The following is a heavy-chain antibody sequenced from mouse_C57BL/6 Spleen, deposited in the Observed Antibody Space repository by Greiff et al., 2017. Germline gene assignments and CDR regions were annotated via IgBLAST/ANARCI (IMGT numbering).Heavy chain of an antibody. CDR1: GFTFSGYD. CDR3: DRHRYDYNGCYAY. D-gene: IGHD2-4*01. CDR2: ISSGGGYT. Sequence: EVQLVESGGDLVQPGGSLKLSCAASGFTFSGYDMSWVRQTPDKRLEWVATISSGGGYTYYPDSVKGRFTISIDNAKNTLYLQMSSLRSEDTAMXYCDRHRYDYNGCYAYWGQGTLVTVSA. V-gene: IGHV5-6*01. J-gene: IGHJ3*01.